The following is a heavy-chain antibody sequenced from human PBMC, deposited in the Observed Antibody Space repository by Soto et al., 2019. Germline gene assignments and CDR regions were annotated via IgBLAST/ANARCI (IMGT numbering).Heavy chain of an antibody. CDR2: IWYNGSDK. CDR1: GFTFSSYG. J-gene: IGHJ6*02. CDR3: AKDYGDWTGLYYYGMDV. D-gene: IGHD4-17*01. V-gene: IGHV3-33*06. Sequence: GGSLRLSCAASGFTFSSYGMHWVRQAPGKGLEWLGVIWYNGSDKKYADSVKGLFTISRDNSENTLYLQMNSLRAEDTAVYYCAKDYGDWTGLYYYGMDVWGQGTTVTVSS.